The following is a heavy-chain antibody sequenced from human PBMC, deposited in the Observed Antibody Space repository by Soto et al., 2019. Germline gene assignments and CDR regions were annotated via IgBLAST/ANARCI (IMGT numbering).Heavy chain of an antibody. CDR3: ARIDILPGYRALQGVY. J-gene: IGHJ4*02. D-gene: IGHD3-9*01. Sequence: ASVKVSCKASGYTFTGYYMHWVRQAPGQGLEWMGWINPNSGGTNYAQKFQGRVTMTRDTSISTAYMELSRLRSDDTAVYYCARIDILPGYRALQGVYWGQGTLVTVSS. CDR2: INPNSGGT. CDR1: GYTFTGYY. V-gene: IGHV1-2*02.